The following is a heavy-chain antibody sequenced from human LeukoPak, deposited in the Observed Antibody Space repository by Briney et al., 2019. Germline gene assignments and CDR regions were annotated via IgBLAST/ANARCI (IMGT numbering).Heavy chain of an antibody. D-gene: IGHD5-18*01. CDR1: GFTFSGSA. V-gene: IGHV3-73*01. CDR2: IRSRGNNYAT. J-gene: IGHJ3*02. Sequence: PGGSLRLSCAASGFTFSGSAMRWVRQASGQGLEWVGRIRSRGNNYATTYAASVKGRFTIYRDDSKSTAYLQMNSLKTEDTAVYYCTRLLVDTALNGFDIWGQGTMVTVSS. CDR3: TRLLVDTALNGFDI.